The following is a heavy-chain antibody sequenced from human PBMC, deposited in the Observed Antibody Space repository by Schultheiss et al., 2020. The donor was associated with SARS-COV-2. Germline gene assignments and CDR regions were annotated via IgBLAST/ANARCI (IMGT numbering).Heavy chain of an antibody. Sequence: GGSLRLSCTASGFTFSSYAMHWVRQAPGKGLEWVAVISYDGSNKYYADSVKGRFTISRDNSKNTLYLQMNSLRAEDTAVYYCAREGVNYYGSGSYYRSYAFDIWGQGTMVTRLL. J-gene: IGHJ3*02. D-gene: IGHD3-10*01. CDR3: AREGVNYYGSGSYYRSYAFDI. CDR2: ISYDGSNK. V-gene: IGHV3-30*04. CDR1: GFTFSSYA.